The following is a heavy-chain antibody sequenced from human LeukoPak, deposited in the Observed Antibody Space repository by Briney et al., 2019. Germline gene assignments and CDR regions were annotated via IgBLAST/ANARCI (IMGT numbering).Heavy chain of an antibody. CDR2: ISAYNGNT. V-gene: IGHV1-18*01. D-gene: IGHD3-10*01. CDR3: ARERITMVRGVIITAEGLDY. J-gene: IGHJ4*02. Sequence: ASVRVSCKASGYTFTSYGISWVRQAPGQGLEWMGWISAYNGNTNYAQKLQGRVTMTTDTSTSTAYMELRSLRSDDTAVYYCARERITMVRGVIITAEGLDYWGQGTLVTVSS. CDR1: GYTFTSYG.